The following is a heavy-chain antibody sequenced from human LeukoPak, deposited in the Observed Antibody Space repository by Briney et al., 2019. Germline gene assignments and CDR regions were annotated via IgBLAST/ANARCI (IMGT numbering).Heavy chain of an antibody. CDR3: ARVRTVTTWYFDY. Sequence: SQTLSLTCTVSGRSISSGDYYCSWIRQPPGKGLEWIGYIYYSGSTYYNPSLKSRVTISVDTSKNQFSLKLSSVTAADTAVYYCARVRTVTTWYFDYWGQGTLVTVSS. V-gene: IGHV4-30-4*01. J-gene: IGHJ4*02. D-gene: IGHD4-17*01. CDR2: IYYSGST. CDR1: GRSISSGDYY.